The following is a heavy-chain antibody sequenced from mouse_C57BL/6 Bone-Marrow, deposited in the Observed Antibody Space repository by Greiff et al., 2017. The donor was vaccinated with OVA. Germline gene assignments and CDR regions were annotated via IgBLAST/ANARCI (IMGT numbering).Heavy chain of an antibody. CDR1: GFSFNTYA. D-gene: IGHD4-1*01. V-gene: IGHV10-1*01. J-gene: IGHJ1*03. CDR2: IRSKSNNYAT. Sequence: DVHLVESGGGLVQPKGSLKLSCAASGFSFNTYAMNWVRQAPGKGLEWVARIRSKSNNYATYYADSVKDRFTISRDDSESMLYLQMNNLKTEDTAMYYCVRHGLGRFNWYFDVWGTGTTVTVSS. CDR3: VRHGLGRFNWYFDV.